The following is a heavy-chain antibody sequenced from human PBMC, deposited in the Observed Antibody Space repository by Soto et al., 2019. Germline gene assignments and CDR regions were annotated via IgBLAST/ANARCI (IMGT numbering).Heavy chain of an antibody. Sequence: PXESVKIACKGDGYNFANYWIGWVRQMPGKGLEWMGMIFPGGSDTKNSPSLQGQITMSVDKSDSSAYLQWRSLKASDTAMYYCAAGYTTGLDAFDIWGQGTMVTVSS. CDR3: AAGYTTGLDAFDI. D-gene: IGHD6-13*01. CDR2: IFPGGSDT. CDR1: GYNFANYW. J-gene: IGHJ3*02. V-gene: IGHV5-51*01.